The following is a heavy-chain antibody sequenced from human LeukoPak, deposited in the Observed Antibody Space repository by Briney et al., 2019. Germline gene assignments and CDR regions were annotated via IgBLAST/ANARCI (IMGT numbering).Heavy chain of an antibody. V-gene: IGHV3-30*02. CDR3: AKDSLGD. CDR1: GFTFSSYG. Sequence: GGSLRLSCAASGFTFSSYGMHWVRQAPGKGLEWVSFIRYDGSNKYYADSVKSRFTLSRDTSKSTLCLQMNSVRAEDSAVYYCAKDSLGDWGQGTLVTVSS. J-gene: IGHJ4*02. CDR2: IRYDGSNK.